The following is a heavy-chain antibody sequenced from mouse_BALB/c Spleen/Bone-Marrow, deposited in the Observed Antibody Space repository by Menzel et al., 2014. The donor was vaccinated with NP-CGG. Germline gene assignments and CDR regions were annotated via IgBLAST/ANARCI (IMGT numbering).Heavy chain of an antibody. D-gene: IGHD4-1*02. J-gene: IGHJ3*01. CDR2: IHYSGSA. CDR3: ASTGTRGFAY. CDR1: GYSIXSTYS. V-gene: IGHV3-1*02. Sequence: DVMLVESGPDLVKPSQSLSLPCTVTGYSIXSTYSWHWIRQFPGNKLEWMGYIHYSGSAYYNPSLKSRISITRDTSKNQFFLQLHSVTTADTATYYCASTGTRGFAYWGQGTLVTVSA.